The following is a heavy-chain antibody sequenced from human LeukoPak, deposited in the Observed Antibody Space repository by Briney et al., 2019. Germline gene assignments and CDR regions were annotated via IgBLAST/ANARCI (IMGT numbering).Heavy chain of an antibody. CDR3: ARVAGTTDDY. Sequence: ASVKVSCKASGYTFTAYYMHWVRQAPGQGLEWMGRINPSSGGTNYAQKFQGRVTMTRDTSISTAYMELSRLRSDDTAVYHCARVAGTTDDYWGQEPWSPSPQ. J-gene: IGHJ4*01. CDR1: GYTFTAYY. V-gene: IGHV1-2*06. CDR2: INPSSGGT. D-gene: IGHD1-1*01.